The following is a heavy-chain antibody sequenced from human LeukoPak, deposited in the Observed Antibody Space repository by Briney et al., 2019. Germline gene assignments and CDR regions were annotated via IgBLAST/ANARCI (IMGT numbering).Heavy chain of an antibody. D-gene: IGHD6-19*01. J-gene: IGHJ4*02. V-gene: IGHV4-39*07. CDR2: GDYSGGT. CDR1: GDSFSSVTDY. Sequence: PSETLSLTCTVSGDSFSSVTDYWAWIRQPPGKGLEWIASGDYSGGTYYNPSLESRVAISADMSKNQYSLKLTSVTGADTAVYYCAGERGEEYSSGWYKRNYFDNWGQGIRVTVSS. CDR3: AGERGEEYSSGWYKRNYFDN.